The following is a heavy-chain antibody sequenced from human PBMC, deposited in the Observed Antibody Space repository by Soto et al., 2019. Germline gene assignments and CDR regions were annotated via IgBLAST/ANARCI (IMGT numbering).Heavy chain of an antibody. CDR2: IYPGDSNT. J-gene: IGHJ4*02. Sequence: PGESLKISCKGSGYSFTSYWIGWVRQMPGKGLEWMGIIYPGDSNTRYSPSLQGQVTISVDKSISTAYLQWSSLKATDTAMYYCARHAYDFWSGHPNPRYYFDYWGQGTLVTVSS. D-gene: IGHD3-3*01. CDR1: GYSFTSYW. CDR3: ARHAYDFWSGHPNPRYYFDY. V-gene: IGHV5-51*01.